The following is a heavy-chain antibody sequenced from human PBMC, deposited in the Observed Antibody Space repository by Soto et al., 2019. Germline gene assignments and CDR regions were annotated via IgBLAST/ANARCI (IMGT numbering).Heavy chain of an antibody. CDR2: ISYTGRT. Sequence: QVQLQESAPGLVKPSETLSLTCIVSGDSVTSGSYYWTWLRQPPGKGLEWIGYISYTGRTKYNPSRQRRVTISVDTSKNDFSLNLSSVTAADTAVYFCAREWGLLPYYVMNVWGHGTAVTVSS. J-gene: IGHJ6*02. CDR1: GDSVTSGSYY. CDR3: AREWGLLPYYVMNV. D-gene: IGHD7-27*01. V-gene: IGHV4-61*03.